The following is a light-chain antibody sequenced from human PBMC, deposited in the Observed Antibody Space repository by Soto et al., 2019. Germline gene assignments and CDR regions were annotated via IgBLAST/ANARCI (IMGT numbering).Light chain of an antibody. CDR2: KAS. J-gene: IGKJ4*01. V-gene: IGKV1-5*03. CDR3: QQYETFPLT. CDR1: QSISTW. Sequence: DIQMTQSPSTLSASVGDRVTIACRASQSISTWLAWYQQKPGKAPKLLLYKASILESGGPARFSGSGSATEFTLTISSLQPEDFAAYYCQQYETFPLTFGGGTKVEIK.